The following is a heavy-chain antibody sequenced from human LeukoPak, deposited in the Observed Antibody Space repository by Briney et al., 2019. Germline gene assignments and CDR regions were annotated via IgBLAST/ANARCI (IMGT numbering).Heavy chain of an antibody. CDR1: GFTFSGYS. V-gene: IGHV3-21*06. CDR2: MSRSSMYM. D-gene: IGHD2-2*01. J-gene: IGHJ6*02. CDR3: ARVSRESGYYDGMDV. Sequence: PGGSLRLSCAVSGFTFSGYSMNWVRQAPGKGPEWVSSMSRSSMYMYYADSVKGRFTISRDNAKNSLYLQMNSLRAEDTAVYYCARVSRESGYYDGMDVWGQGTTVTVSS.